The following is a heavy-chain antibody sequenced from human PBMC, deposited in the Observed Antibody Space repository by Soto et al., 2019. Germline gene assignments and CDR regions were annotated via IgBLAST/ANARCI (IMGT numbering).Heavy chain of an antibody. Sequence: VQLQQWGAGLLKPSETLSLTCAVYNGSFSVYYWTWIRQPPGKGLEWIGEINHAGSTNYKPSLKSRVTISLDTSRNQFSLKLSSVTAADTAVYYCARDATRRGACDIWGQGTMVTVSS. J-gene: IGHJ3*02. V-gene: IGHV4-34*02. CDR2: INHAGST. D-gene: IGHD2-15*01. CDR3: ARDATRRGACDI. CDR1: NGSFSVYY.